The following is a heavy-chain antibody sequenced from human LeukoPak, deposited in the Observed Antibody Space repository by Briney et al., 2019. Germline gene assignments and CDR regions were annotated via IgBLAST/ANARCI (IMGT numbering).Heavy chain of an antibody. CDR2: IYSVGST. V-gene: IGHV3-66*01. D-gene: IGHD5-18*01. Sequence: GGSLRLSCAASGFTLSRNYMSWVRQAPGKGLDGVSVIYSVGSTYYADSVKGRLTISRDNSKNTLDLQMNSLRAEDTAVYYCARDRDYTAMVDWGQGTLVTVSS. CDR1: GFTLSRNY. CDR3: ARDRDYTAMVD. J-gene: IGHJ4*02.